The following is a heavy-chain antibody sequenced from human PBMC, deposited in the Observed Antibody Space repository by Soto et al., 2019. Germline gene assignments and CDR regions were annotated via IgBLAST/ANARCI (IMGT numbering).Heavy chain of an antibody. CDR2: ISGSGGSS. J-gene: IGHJ6*03. D-gene: IGHD3-16*01. CDR1: GFTFSSYA. V-gene: IGHV3-23*01. CDR3: AKDGGLWGYYYYMDV. Sequence: EVQLLESGGGLVQPGGSLRLSCAASGFTFSSYAMSWVRQAPGKGLEWVSAISGSGGSSYYADSVKGRFTISRDNSKNTLYLQMNSLRAEDTAVYYCAKDGGLWGYYYYMDVWGKGTTVTVSS.